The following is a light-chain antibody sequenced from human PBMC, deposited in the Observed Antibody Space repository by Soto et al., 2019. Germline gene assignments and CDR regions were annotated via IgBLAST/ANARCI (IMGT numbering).Light chain of an antibody. V-gene: IGLV2-14*01. J-gene: IGLJ1*01. CDR3: SSYTSSSTYV. CDR2: DVS. CDR1: SSDVGGYNY. Sequence: QSALTQPASVSGSPGQSIAISCTGTSSDVGGYNYVSWYQQHPGKAPKVLINDVSNRPSGVSSRFSGSKSGNTASLTISGLQAEDEADYYCSSYTSSSTYVFGTGTSSPS.